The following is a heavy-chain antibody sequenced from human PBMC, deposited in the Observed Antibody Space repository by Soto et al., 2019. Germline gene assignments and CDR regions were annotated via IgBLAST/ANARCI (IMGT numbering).Heavy chain of an antibody. J-gene: IGHJ3*02. D-gene: IGHD3-22*01. CDR3: ARGYYYDTSGLAFDI. CDR1: VFTVSINY. CDR2: IYSGGST. Sequence: WGALLVSCASSVFTVSINYMGWVRQAPGKGLEWVSVIYSGGSTYYADSVKGRFTISRDNSKNTLYLQMNSLRAEDTAVYYCARGYYYDTSGLAFDIWGQGTMVTVSS. V-gene: IGHV3-53*01.